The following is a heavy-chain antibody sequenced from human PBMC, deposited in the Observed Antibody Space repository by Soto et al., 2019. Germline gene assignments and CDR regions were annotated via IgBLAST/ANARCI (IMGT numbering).Heavy chain of an antibody. D-gene: IGHD2-8*01. CDR2: IYTAGGT. Sequence: PGGSLRLSCAASGFTVSNTYMTWVRQPPGKGLECVSVIYTAGGTNYADSVKGRFIISRDNSKNTLYLQMNSLRAEDTAVYYWARALPVANGGFDHWGQGTLVTVSS. CDR3: ARALPVANGGFDH. V-gene: IGHV3-53*01. CDR1: GFTVSNTY. J-gene: IGHJ5*02.